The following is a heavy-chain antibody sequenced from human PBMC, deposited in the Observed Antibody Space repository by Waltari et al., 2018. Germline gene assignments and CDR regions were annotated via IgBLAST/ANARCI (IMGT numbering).Heavy chain of an antibody. D-gene: IGHD3-3*01. CDR3: ARVRNDFWSGYYTGDYFDY. J-gene: IGHJ4*02. CDR1: GGSISSYY. V-gene: IGHV4-59*01. Sequence: QVQLQESGPGLVKPSETLSLTCTVSGGSISSYYWSWIRQPPGTGLEWIGYIYYSGSTNSNPSLKSRVTISVDTSKNQFSLKLSSVTAADTAVYYCARVRNDFWSGYYTGDYFDYWGQGTLVTVSS. CDR2: IYYSGST.